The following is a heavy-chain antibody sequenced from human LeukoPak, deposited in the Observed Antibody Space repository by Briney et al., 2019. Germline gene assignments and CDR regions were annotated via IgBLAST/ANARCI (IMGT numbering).Heavy chain of an antibody. V-gene: IGHV4-59*01. Sequence: SETLSLTCTASGGSIGTYYWSWIRQPPGKGLEWIGYIYYSGSTNYNPSLKSRVTISVDTSKNQLSLKLSSVTAADTAVYYCARDLGTGDRRVDYWGQGTLVTVSS. J-gene: IGHJ4*02. D-gene: IGHD7-27*01. CDR3: ARDLGTGDRRVDY. CDR2: IYYSGST. CDR1: GGSIGTYY.